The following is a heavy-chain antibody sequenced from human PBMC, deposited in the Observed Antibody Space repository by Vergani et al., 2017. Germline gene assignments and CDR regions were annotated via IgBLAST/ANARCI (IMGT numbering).Heavy chain of an antibody. CDR2: ISYDGSNK. Sequence: QVQLVESGGGVVQPGRSLRLSCAASGFTFSSYGMHWVRQAPGKGLEWVAVISYDGSNKYYADSVKGRFTISRDNSKNTLYLQMNSLRAEDTAVYYCARSRSGYYHFDYWGQGTLVTVSS. D-gene: IGHD3-3*01. J-gene: IGHJ4*02. CDR3: ARSRSGYYHFDY. V-gene: IGHV3-30*03. CDR1: GFTFSSYG.